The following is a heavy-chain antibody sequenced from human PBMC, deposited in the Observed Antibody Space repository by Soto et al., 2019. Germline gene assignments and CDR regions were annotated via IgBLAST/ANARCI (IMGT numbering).Heavy chain of an antibody. V-gene: IGHV1-46*01. J-gene: IGHJ4*02. CDR1: GYTFTRYY. CDR3: GRDMNVLTAAAGPDY. D-gene: IGHD6-13*01. Sequence: GASVKVSCKASGYTFTRYYMHWVRQAPGQGLEWMGVINPSGGSVSYAQNFQGRVTMTRDTSTSTVYMELSSLTSDDTAVYYCGRDMNVLTAAAGPDYWGQGTLVTVSS. CDR2: INPSGGSV.